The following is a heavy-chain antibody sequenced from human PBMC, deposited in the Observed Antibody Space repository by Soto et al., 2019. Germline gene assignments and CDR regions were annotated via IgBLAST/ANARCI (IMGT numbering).Heavy chain of an antibody. D-gene: IGHD3-22*01. CDR1: GGSITTGDYS. CDR3: ARGRSTSGYPTFDP. J-gene: IGHJ5*02. V-gene: IGHV4-30-2*01. CDR2: IYDSGRT. Sequence: QLQLQESGSGQVKPSQTLSLTCAVSGGSITTGDYSWNWIRQPPGRGLEWVGYIYDSGRTYYNPSLTSRATIPVDRSKSHFSLKLSSVTAADPAVYYCARGRSTSGYPTFDPWGQGALVTVSS.